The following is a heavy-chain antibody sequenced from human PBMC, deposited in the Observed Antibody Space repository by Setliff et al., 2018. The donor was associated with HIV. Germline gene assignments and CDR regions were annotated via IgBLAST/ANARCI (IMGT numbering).Heavy chain of an antibody. V-gene: IGHV4-39*07. CDR2: IFYSGST. CDR3: AAWGYCSSTSCPYYYYYMDV. D-gene: IGHD2-2*01. CDR1: GGSISSSSYY. Sequence: SETLSLTCTVSGGSISSSSYYWGWIRQPPGKGLEWIGSIFYSGSTYYNPSLKNRVTISMDTSRNQFSLRLKSVTAADTAVYYCAAWGYCSSTSCPYYYYYMDVWGKGTTVTVSS. J-gene: IGHJ6*03.